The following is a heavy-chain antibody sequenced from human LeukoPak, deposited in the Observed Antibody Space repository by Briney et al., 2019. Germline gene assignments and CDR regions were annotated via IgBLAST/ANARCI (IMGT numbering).Heavy chain of an antibody. CDR2: ISGYNDDT. CDR3: ARDHGFSGGSYFDTFDI. CDR1: GYIFTTYG. D-gene: IGHD1-26*01. V-gene: IGHV1-18*01. J-gene: IGHJ3*02. Sequence: ASVKLSFTASGYIFTTYGISWVRQAPGQGLGWVGWISGYNDDTNYAQKLQGRVTMTTDTSTSTAYMELRSLTSDDTAVYYCARDHGFSGGSYFDTFDIWGRGTMVTVSS.